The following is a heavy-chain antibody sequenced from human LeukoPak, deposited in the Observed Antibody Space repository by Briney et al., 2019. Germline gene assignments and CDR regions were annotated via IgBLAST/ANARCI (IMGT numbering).Heavy chain of an antibody. CDR3: ARAVIRRGIPAGGGDY. J-gene: IGHJ4*02. D-gene: IGHD2-8*02. V-gene: IGHV1-18*01. Sequence: GASVKVSCKASGYTFTSYGISWVRQPPGQGLEWMGWISAYNGNTNYAQKLQGRVTMTTDTSTSTAYMELRSLRSDDTAVYYCARAVIRRGIPAGGGDYWGQGTLVTVSS. CDR1: GYTFTSYG. CDR2: ISAYNGNT.